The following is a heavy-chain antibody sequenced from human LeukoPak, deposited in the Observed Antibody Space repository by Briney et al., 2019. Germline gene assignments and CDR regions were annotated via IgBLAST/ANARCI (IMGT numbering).Heavy chain of an antibody. D-gene: IGHD3-22*01. CDR1: GFTFSSYS. V-gene: IGHV3-21*01. CDR3: ARDLSQYYYDSSGSSDY. Sequence: GGSLRLSCAASGFTFSSYSMNWVRQAPGKGLEWVSSISSSSYIYYADSVKGRFTISRDNAKNSLYLQMNSLRAEDTAVYYCARDLSQYYYDSSGSSDYWGQGTLVTVSS. J-gene: IGHJ4*02. CDR2: ISSSSYI.